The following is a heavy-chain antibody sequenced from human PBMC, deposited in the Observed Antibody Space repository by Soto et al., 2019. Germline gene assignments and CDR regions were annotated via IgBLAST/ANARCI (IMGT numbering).Heavy chain of an antibody. CDR3: ARESGYYSGAFGFDD. Sequence: PSETLSLTCTVSGGSISSSGYYWGWIRQPPGKGLEWIGSIYYSGSTYYNPSLKSRVTISVDTSKNQFSLKLSSVTAADTAVYYCARESGYYSGAFGFDDWRQGALVTVSS. D-gene: IGHD3-3*01. CDR2: IYYSGST. J-gene: IGHJ4*02. CDR1: GGSISSSGYY. V-gene: IGHV4-39*02.